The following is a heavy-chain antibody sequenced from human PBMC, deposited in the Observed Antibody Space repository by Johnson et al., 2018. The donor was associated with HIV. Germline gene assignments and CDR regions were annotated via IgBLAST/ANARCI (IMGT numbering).Heavy chain of an antibody. CDR2: IGTAGDT. CDR1: GFIFSSYD. V-gene: IGHV3-13*01. D-gene: IGHD3-10*01. Sequence: EVQLVESGGGLVQPGGSLRLSCAASGFIFSSYDMHWVRQATGRGLEWVSGIGTAGDTYSPGSVKGRFTISRENAKNSLYHQMDSLRAGDTALYYCARAKRDYYGSGGVGAFDIWGQGTMVTVSS. CDR3: ARAKRDYYGSGGVGAFDI. J-gene: IGHJ3*02.